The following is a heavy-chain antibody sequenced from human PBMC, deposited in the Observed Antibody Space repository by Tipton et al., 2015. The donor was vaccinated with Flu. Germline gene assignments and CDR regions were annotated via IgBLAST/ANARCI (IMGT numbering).Heavy chain of an antibody. Sequence: LSCTVSGYSISSGYYWGWIRQPPGKGLEWIGSIYHSGSTYYNPSLKSRVTISVDTSKNQFSLKLSSVTAADTAVYYCARSYGDWGQGTLVTVSS. V-gene: IGHV4-38-2*02. J-gene: IGHJ4*02. CDR1: GYSISSGYY. CDR2: IYHSGST. CDR3: ARSYGD. D-gene: IGHD4-17*01.